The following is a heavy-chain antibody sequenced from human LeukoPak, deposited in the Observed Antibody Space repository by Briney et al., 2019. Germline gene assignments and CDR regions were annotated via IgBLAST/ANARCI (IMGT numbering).Heavy chain of an antibody. D-gene: IGHD3-9*01. CDR3: ATYDILTGTFDY. Sequence: PSETLSLTCSVSGASVSDGNYYWSWIRQPPGKGLEWIGYMFYSESTKYNPSLKGRVTISVDKSKNQFSLHMSSVTAADTAVYYCATYDILTGTFDYWGQGTLVTVSS. CDR2: MFYSEST. V-gene: IGHV4-61*01. J-gene: IGHJ4*02. CDR1: GASVSDGNYY.